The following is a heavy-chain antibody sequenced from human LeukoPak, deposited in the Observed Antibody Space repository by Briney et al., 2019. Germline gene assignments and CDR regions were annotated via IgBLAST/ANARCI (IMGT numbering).Heavy chain of an antibody. CDR3: LSRDLDY. CDR1: GFTFSSYW. J-gene: IGHJ4*02. CDR2: ISSDGSNK. D-gene: IGHD2-15*01. Sequence: GGSLRLSCAASGFTFSSYWMSWVRQAPGKGLEWVAVISSDGSNKYYSDSVKGRFTISRDNSKNMLYLQMNSLRGDDTAVYYGLSRDLDYWGQGALVTVSS. V-gene: IGHV3-30-3*01.